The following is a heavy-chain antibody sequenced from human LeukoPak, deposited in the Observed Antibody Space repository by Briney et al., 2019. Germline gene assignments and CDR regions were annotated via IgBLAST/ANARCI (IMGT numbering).Heavy chain of an antibody. CDR3: AKEVSRVTTFYFDY. Sequence: GGSLRLSCAASGFTFSSYAVNWVRQAPGKGLEWVSAISGSGAGTYYADSVKGRFTISRDNSKNTLYLQMNSLRAEDTAVYYCAKEVSRVTTFYFDYWGQGTLVTVSS. J-gene: IGHJ4*02. CDR2: ISGSGAGT. D-gene: IGHD4-17*01. V-gene: IGHV3-23*01. CDR1: GFTFSSYA.